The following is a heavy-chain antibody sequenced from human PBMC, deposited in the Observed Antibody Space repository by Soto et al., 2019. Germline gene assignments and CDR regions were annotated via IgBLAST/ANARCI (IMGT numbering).Heavy chain of an antibody. Sequence: QVQLVQSGAEVKKPGASVKVSCKAPGYTFISHGISWVRQAPGQGLEWMGWISGKNVKTNYAQKFQGRVTLTTDTSTSTAYLELRSLRSDDTAVYYCARVSSSIVVVPDYGMDVWGQGTTVTVSS. CDR3: ARVSSSIVVVPDYGMDV. CDR1: GYTFISHG. D-gene: IGHD2-2*01. V-gene: IGHV1-18*04. J-gene: IGHJ6*02. CDR2: ISGKNVKT.